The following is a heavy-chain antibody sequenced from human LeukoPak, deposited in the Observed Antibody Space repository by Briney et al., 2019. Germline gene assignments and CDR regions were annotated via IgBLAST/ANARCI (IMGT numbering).Heavy chain of an antibody. D-gene: IGHD5-24*01. V-gene: IGHV4-34*01. CDR3: ARSSDGYSNYYYGMDV. CDR2: INHSGST. CDR1: GGSFSGYY. J-gene: IGHJ6*02. Sequence: SETLSLTCAVYGGSFSGYYWSWIRQPPGKGLEWIGEINHSGSTNYNPSLKSRVTISVDTSKNQFSLKLSSVTAADTAVYYCARSSDGYSNYYYGMDVWGQGTTVTVSS.